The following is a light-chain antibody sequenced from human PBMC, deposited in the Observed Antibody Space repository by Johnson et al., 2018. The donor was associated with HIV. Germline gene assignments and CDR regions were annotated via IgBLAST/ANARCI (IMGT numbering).Light chain of an antibody. Sequence: QSVLTQPPSVSAAPGQKVTISCSGSSSNIGNNYVSWYQQLPGAAPKLLIYDNNKRPSGIPDRFSGSKSGTSATLGITGLQTGDEADYYCGTWDSRLSAYVFGGGTQVTVL. CDR3: GTWDSRLSAYV. V-gene: IGLV1-51*01. J-gene: IGLJ1*01. CDR2: DNN. CDR1: SSNIGNNY.